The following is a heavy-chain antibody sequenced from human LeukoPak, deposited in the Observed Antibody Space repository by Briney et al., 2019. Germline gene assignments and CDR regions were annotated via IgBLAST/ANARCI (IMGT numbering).Heavy chain of an antibody. J-gene: IGHJ4*02. V-gene: IGHV3-23*01. CDR1: GFTFSSYA. D-gene: IGHD3-16*02. Sequence: GGSLRLSCAASGFTFSSYAMSWVRQAPGKGLEWVSAISGSGGSTYYADSVKGRFTISRDNSKNTLYLQVNSLRAEDTAVYYCATEVTFGGVSVKPYYFDYWGQGTLVTVSS. CDR2: ISGSGGST. CDR3: ATEVTFGGVSVKPYYFDY.